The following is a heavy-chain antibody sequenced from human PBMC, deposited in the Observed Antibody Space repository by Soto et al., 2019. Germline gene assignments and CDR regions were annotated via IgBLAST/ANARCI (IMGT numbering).Heavy chain of an antibody. J-gene: IGHJ5*02. V-gene: IGHV1-3*01. CDR2: INAGNGNT. Sequence: ASVKVSCEASGYTFTSYAMHWVRQAPGQRHEWMGWINAGNGNTKYSQKFQGRVTITRDTSASTAYMELSSLRSEDTAVYCCARDTEDYDSSGYYPNWYDPWGQGTLVTVSS. CDR3: ARDTEDYDSSGYYPNWYDP. CDR1: GYTFTSYA. D-gene: IGHD3-22*01.